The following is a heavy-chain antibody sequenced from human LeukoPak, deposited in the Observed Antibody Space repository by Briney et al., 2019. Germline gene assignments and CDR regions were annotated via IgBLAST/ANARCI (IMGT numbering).Heavy chain of an antibody. CDR3: AKDLTRGYSYGPEVSFDY. Sequence: GGSLRLSCAASGFTFSSYAMSWVRQAPGKGLEWVSAISGSGGSTYYADSVKGRFTISRDNSENTLYLQMNSLRAEDTAVYYCAKDLTRGYSYGPEVSFDYWGQGTLVTVSS. J-gene: IGHJ4*02. V-gene: IGHV3-23*01. CDR2: ISGSGGST. D-gene: IGHD5-18*01. CDR1: GFTFSSYA.